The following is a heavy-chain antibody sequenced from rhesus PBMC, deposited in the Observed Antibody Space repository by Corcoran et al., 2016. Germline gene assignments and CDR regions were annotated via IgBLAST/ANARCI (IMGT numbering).Heavy chain of an antibody. Sequence: QVTLRESGPALIKPTQTLGLTCTFSGFSISTYGVGVGWIRQAPGRALEWLASIYWDNDECYTPARKNRLSIYKDTSKSQVVLTLTNVDPVDTATYYCAHKPYKGWAETYFDYWGQGVLVTVSS. CDR2: IYWDNDE. V-gene: IGHV2S2*01. D-gene: IGHD1-26*01. J-gene: IGHJ4*01. CDR3: AHKPYKGWAETYFDY. CDR1: GFSISTYGVG.